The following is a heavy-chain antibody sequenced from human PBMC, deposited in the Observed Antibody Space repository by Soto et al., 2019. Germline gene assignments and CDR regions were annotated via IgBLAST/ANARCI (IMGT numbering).Heavy chain of an antibody. CDR2: IHYSGST. Sequence: PSETLSLTCVVSGGSISSHYWSWIRQPPGSGLEWIGFIHYSGSTQYSPSLKSRVTMSVDTSKNQFSLNLSSVTAADTAFYFCARRDYSTSSLGPFEHWGAGILVTVSS. D-gene: IGHD6-6*01. V-gene: IGHV4-59*11. CDR3: ARRDYSTSSLGPFEH. CDR1: GGSISSHY. J-gene: IGHJ4*02.